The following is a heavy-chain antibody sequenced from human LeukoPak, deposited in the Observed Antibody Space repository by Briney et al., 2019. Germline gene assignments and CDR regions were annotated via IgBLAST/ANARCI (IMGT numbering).Heavy chain of an antibody. D-gene: IGHD3-10*01. CDR2: ISGSGDST. CDR1: GFTFSTYA. J-gene: IGHJ6*02. Sequence: PGGSLRLSCAASGFTFSTYAMSWVRQAPGKGLEWLSGISGSGDSTYYADSVKGRFTISRDNSKNTLHLQMNSLRADDTAVFFCAKDLRYCSTAICYYSGMDVWGQGTTVTVSS. CDR3: AKDLRYCSTAICYYSGMDV. V-gene: IGHV3-23*01.